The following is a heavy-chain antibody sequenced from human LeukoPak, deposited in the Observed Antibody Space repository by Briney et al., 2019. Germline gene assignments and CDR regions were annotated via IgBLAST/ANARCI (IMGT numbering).Heavy chain of an antibody. CDR3: AHTELYYDFWSGYTYHYFDY. D-gene: IGHD3-3*01. Sequence: SGPTLVKPTQTLTLTCTFSGFSLSTSGVGVGWIRQPPGKALEWLALIYWNDDKRYSPSLKSRLTITKDTSKNQVVLTMTNMDPVDTATYYCAHTELYYDFWSGYTYHYFDYWGQGTLVTVSS. V-gene: IGHV2-5*01. J-gene: IGHJ4*02. CDR1: GFSLSTSGVG. CDR2: IYWNDDK.